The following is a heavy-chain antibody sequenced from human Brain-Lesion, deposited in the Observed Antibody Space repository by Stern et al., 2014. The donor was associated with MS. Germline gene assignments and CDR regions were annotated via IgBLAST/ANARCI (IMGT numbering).Heavy chain of an antibody. V-gene: IGHV3-74*01. J-gene: IGHJ5*01. CDR2: VNNDGRRT. Sequence: QLXXSGGGLVQPGGSRRLSCAASGVTIRNYRLHWPRQAPGNGLVWVSRVNNDGRRTSYADSVKGRFTMSRDNAKNTLYLQMNSLRVEDTAIYYCARGXXXFDSWGQGTLVTVSS. CDR1: GVTIRNYR. CDR3: ARGXXXFDS.